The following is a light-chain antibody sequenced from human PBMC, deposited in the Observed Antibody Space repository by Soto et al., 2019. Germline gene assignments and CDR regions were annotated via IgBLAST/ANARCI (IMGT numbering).Light chain of an antibody. V-gene: IGLV2-14*01. CDR1: SSDVGGYNY. Sequence: QSALTQPASVSGSPGQSITISCTGTSSDVGGYNYVSWYQQHPGKAPKLMIYAVSNRPSGVSNRFSGSKSGNTASLTISGLQDEDEDDYYCSSYTSSSTWVFGGGTKLTVL. CDR3: SSYTSSSTWV. CDR2: AVS. J-gene: IGLJ3*02.